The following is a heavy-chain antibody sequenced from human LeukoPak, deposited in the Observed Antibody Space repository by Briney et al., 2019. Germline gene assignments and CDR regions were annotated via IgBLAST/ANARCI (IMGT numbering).Heavy chain of an antibody. V-gene: IGHV1-8*01. CDR3: ARGSPGITGTRRGDNWFDP. CDR1: GYTFTSYD. D-gene: IGHD1-7*01. Sequence: ASVKVSCKASGYTFTSYDINWVRQATGQGLEWMGWMNPNSGNTGYAQKFQGRVTMTRNTSISTAYMELSSLRSEDTAVYYCARGSPGITGTRRGDNWFDPRGQGTLVTVSS. CDR2: MNPNSGNT. J-gene: IGHJ5*02.